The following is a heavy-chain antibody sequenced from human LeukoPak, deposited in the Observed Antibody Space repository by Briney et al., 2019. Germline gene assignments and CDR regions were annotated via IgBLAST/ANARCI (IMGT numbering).Heavy chain of an antibody. Sequence: SQTLSLTCTVSGGSISSGGYYWSWIRQHPGKGLKWIGYIYYSGSTYYNPSLKSRVTISVDTSKNQFSLKLSSVTAADTAVYYCARGVVATIRGVYYFDYWGQGTLVTVSS. CDR2: IYYSGST. CDR1: GGSISSGGYY. D-gene: IGHD5-12*01. J-gene: IGHJ4*02. V-gene: IGHV4-31*03. CDR3: ARGVVATIRGVYYFDY.